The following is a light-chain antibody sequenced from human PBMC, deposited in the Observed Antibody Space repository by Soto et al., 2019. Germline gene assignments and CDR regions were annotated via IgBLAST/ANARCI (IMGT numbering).Light chain of an antibody. J-gene: IGLJ2*01. CDR3: CSYVGSSLLV. CDR2: KVS. V-gene: IGLV2-23*02. Sequence: QSALTQPASVSGSPGQSITISCTGTNSDIGRYNVVSWYQQLPGKAPKLIIYKVSERPSGISDRFSGSKSGSTASLTISGLQDEDEADYYSCSYVGSSLLVFGGGTKLTVL. CDR1: NSDIGRYNV.